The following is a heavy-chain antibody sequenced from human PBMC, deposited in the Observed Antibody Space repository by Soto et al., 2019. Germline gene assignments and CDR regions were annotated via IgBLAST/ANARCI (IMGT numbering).Heavy chain of an antibody. J-gene: IGHJ4*02. CDR2: ISYDGSNK. V-gene: IGHV3-30*18. D-gene: IGHD5-12*01. CDR3: AKDLDYPYYFDY. CDR1: GSTLSIYA. Sequence: GGSHRLSSAASGSTLSIYAMHWVRQAQGKGLEWVAVISYDGSNKYYADSVKGRFTISRDNSKNTLYLQMNSLRAEDTAAYYCAKDLDYPYYFDYWGQGT.